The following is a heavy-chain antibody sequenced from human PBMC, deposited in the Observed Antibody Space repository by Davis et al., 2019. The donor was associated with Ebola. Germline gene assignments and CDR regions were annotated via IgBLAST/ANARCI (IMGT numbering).Heavy chain of an antibody. CDR1: GYTFTNYY. CDR2: INPNDGRT. CDR3: ARAIYYYDGSAYSDF. Sequence: AASVKVSCKASGYTFTNYYMHWVRQAPGQGLEWMGMINPNDGRTIYAQKFQGRVTMTRDTSTNTVYMELSSLRSEDTAVYYCARAIYYYDGSAYSDFWGQGTLVTVSS. V-gene: IGHV1-46*01. J-gene: IGHJ4*02. D-gene: IGHD3-22*01.